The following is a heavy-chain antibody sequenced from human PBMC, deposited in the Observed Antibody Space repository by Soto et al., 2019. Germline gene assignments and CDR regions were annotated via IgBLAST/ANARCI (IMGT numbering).Heavy chain of an antibody. CDR2: ISYSGYT. D-gene: IGHD4-4*01. CDR1: GGSFRDHY. Sequence: SETLSLTCSVSGGSFRDHYWTWIRQPPGKGLEWIGYISYSGYTNYKPSLKSRLTMSVDMAKNQFSLKLNSLTAADTAVYYCARTTEKDGKEGLDFWGQGTLVTVSS. CDR3: ARTTEKDGKEGLDF. V-gene: IGHV4-59*11. J-gene: IGHJ4*02.